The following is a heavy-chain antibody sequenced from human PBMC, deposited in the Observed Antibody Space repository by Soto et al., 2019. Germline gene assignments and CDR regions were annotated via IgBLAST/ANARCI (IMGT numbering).Heavy chain of an antibody. V-gene: IGHV4-31*03. D-gene: IGHD3-16*01. J-gene: IGHJ3*02. CDR1: GGSISSGGYY. CDR3: ARLEKGGVNAFDI. Sequence: QVQLQESGPGLVKPSQTLSLTCTVSGGSISSGGYYWSGIRQHPGKGLEWIGYIYYSGSTYYNPSLKSRVTISVDTSKNQFSMKLSSVTAADTAVYYCARLEKGGVNAFDIWGQGTMVTVSS. CDR2: IYYSGST.